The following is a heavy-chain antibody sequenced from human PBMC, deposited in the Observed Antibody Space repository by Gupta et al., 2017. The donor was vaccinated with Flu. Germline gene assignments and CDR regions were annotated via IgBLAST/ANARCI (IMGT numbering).Heavy chain of an antibody. CDR2: IDASDSYT. CDR3: ARQLRISDYHYYSMDV. J-gene: IGHJ6*03. Sequence: EVQLVQSGAEGKRPGEPLRITCQASGYTFSNNWISWVRQVPGKGLEWLGRIDASDSYTNYHPSFRGHVTMSVDRSTNTASLQWASLRASDSGTYYCARQLRISDYHYYSMDVWGQGTTVIVAS. CDR1: GYTFSNNW. D-gene: IGHD2-2*01. V-gene: IGHV5-10-1*01.